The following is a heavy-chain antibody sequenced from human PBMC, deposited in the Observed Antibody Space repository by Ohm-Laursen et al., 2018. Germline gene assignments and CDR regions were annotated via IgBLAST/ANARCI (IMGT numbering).Heavy chain of an antibody. CDR1: GGSVSSGSYY. Sequence: SETLSLTCTVSGGSVSSGSYYWSWIRQPPGKGLERIGCIYSSGSTNYNPSLKSRVTISVDTSKNQFSLKLSSVTAADTAVYYCARASKDDDILTGYPYYYYGMDVWGQGTTVTVSS. CDR3: ARASKDDDILTGYPYYYYGMDV. J-gene: IGHJ6*02. V-gene: IGHV4-61*01. D-gene: IGHD3-9*01. CDR2: IYSSGST.